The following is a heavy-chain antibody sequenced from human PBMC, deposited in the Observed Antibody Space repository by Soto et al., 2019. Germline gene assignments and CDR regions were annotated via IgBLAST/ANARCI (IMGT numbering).Heavy chain of an antibody. V-gene: IGHV3-23*01. J-gene: IGHJ4*02. CDR2: ISASGGST. CDR3: AKVLSGYCFDY. Sequence: EVQLLESGGGLIQPGGSLRLSCAASGFTFSSYDMSWVRQAPGKGLEWVSGISASGGSTDYADSVKGRFTISRDNSKNTLYLQMNSLRAEDTAVFYCAKVLSGYCFDYWGQGILVTDSS. D-gene: IGHD3-16*02. CDR1: GFTFSSYD.